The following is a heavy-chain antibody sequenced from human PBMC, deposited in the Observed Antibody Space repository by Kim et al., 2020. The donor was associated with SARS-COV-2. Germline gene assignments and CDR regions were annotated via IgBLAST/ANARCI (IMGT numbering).Heavy chain of an antibody. CDR3: ARSIAGADNRYFDR. J-gene: IGHJ4*02. D-gene: IGHD6-13*01. Sequence: YAQGVPGRFVFSLDTSVSTAYLHLSSLKADDTAVYYCARSIAGADNRYFDRWGQGTLVTVSS. V-gene: IGHV7-4-1*02.